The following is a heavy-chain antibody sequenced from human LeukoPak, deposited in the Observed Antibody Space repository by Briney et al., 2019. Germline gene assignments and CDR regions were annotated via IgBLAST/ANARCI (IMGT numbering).Heavy chain of an antibody. CDR3: ARANEDYYDSSGYSSWFDP. CDR2: IIPIFGTA. D-gene: IGHD3-22*01. Sequence: SVKVSCKASGGTFSSYAISWVRQAPGQGLEWMGGIIPIFGTANYAQKSQGRVTITTDESTSTAYMELSSLRSEDTAVYYCARANEDYYDSSGYSSWFDPWGQGTLVTVSS. V-gene: IGHV1-69*05. J-gene: IGHJ5*02. CDR1: GGTFSSYA.